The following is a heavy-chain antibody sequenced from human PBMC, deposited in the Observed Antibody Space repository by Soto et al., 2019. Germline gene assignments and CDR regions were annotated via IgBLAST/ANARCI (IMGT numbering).Heavy chain of an antibody. Sequence: EVQLLESGGGLVQPGGSLRLSCTASGFTFSTYGMSWVRQAPGKGLEWVSSLSGDGTTTYYIDSVKGRFTISRDNSRNTLSLQMNSLRTDDTDVYYCAKDITFDSSAYNYWGQGILVTVSS. CDR2: LSGDGTTT. CDR1: GFTFSTYG. D-gene: IGHD3-22*01. V-gene: IGHV3-23*01. CDR3: AKDITFDSSAYNY. J-gene: IGHJ4*02.